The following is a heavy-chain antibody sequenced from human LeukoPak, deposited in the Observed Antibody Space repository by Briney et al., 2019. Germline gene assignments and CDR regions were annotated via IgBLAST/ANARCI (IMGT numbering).Heavy chain of an antibody. CDR3: ARVHSSGWYDDY. Sequence: ASVKVSCKASGYTFTNYDINWVRQATGQGLEWMGWLNPHSGNTGYAQKFQGRVTMTRNTSISTAYMELSSLRSEDTAVYYCARVHSSGWYDDYWGQGTLVTVSS. CDR2: LNPHSGNT. CDR1: GYTFTNYD. V-gene: IGHV1-8*01. J-gene: IGHJ4*02. D-gene: IGHD6-19*01.